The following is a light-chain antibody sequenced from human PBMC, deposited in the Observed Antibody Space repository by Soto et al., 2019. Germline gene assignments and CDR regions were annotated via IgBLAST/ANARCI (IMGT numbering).Light chain of an antibody. Sequence: QSVLTQPPSASGTPGQRVTISCSGSSSNIGSNTVNWYQQLPATAPKLLIYSNSQRPSGGPDRFSGSKSGTSASLAISGLQSEDEADYYCAAWDDSLNGHVVFGGGTKLTVL. V-gene: IGLV1-44*01. CDR2: SNS. J-gene: IGLJ2*01. CDR1: SSNIGSNT. CDR3: AAWDDSLNGHVV.